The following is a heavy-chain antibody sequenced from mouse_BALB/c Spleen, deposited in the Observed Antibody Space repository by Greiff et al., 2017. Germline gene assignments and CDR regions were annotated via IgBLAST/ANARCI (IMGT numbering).Heavy chain of an antibody. V-gene: IGHV1-54*01. CDR1: GYAFTNYL. CDR3: ARRITTAKAMDY. Sequence: VQLQQSGAELVRPGTSVKVSCKASGYAFTNYLIEWVKQRPGQGLEWIGVINPGSGGTNYNQKFKGKATLTVDKSSSTAYMQLSSLTSEDSAVYYCARRITTAKAMDYWGEGTSVTVSS. J-gene: IGHJ4*01. D-gene: IGHD1-2*01. CDR2: INPGSGGT.